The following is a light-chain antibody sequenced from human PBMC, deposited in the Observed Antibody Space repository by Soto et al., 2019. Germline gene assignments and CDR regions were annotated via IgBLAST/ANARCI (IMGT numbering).Light chain of an antibody. CDR1: QSVSSN. J-gene: IGKJ4*01. V-gene: IGKV3-15*01. CDR2: GAS. CDR3: QQYNNWLMLS. Sequence: EIVMTQSPAILSVSPGERATLSCRASQSVSSNLAWYQQKPGQTPRLLIYGASTRATGIPARFSGSGSGTEFILTISSLQSEDFAIYYCQQYNNWLMLSFGGGTKVEIK.